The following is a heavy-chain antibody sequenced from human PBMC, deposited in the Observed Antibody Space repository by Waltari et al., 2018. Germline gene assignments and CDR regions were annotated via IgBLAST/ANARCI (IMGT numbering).Heavy chain of an antibody. D-gene: IGHD6-13*01. CDR3: ARDLGIAAASAFDI. Sequence: QVQLVQSGAEVKKPGSSVKVSCKAFGGTFSSYAIRWVRQAPGQGLEWMGGIIPIFGTANYAQKFQGRVTITADESTSTAYMELSSLRSEDTAVYYCARDLGIAAASAFDIWGQGTMVTVSS. CDR1: GGTFSSYA. J-gene: IGHJ3*02. V-gene: IGHV1-69*13. CDR2: IIPIFGTA.